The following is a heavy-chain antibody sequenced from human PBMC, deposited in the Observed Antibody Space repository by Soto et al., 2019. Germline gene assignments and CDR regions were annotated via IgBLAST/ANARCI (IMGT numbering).Heavy chain of an antibody. CDR3: ARAANQQLVINLFDY. CDR2: INHRGST. Sequence: SETLSLTCAVYGGSFSGYYWSWIRQPPGKGLEWIGEINHRGSTNYTPSLKSRVTISVDTSKNQFYLKLRSVTAADPAVYCCARAANQQLVINLFDYWGQGTLVTVSS. J-gene: IGHJ4*02. CDR1: GGSFSGYY. V-gene: IGHV4-34*01. D-gene: IGHD6-13*01.